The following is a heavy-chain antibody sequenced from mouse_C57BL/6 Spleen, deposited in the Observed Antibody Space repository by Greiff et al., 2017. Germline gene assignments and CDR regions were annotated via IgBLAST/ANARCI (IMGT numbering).Heavy chain of an antibody. CDR2: IDPTSGGT. D-gene: IGHD2-5*01. CDR1: GYTFTSYW. V-gene: IGHV1-72*01. CDR3: ARLYYRNFYFDY. J-gene: IGHJ2*01. Sequence: QVQLLQSGAELVKPGASVKLSCKASGYTFTSYWMPWVKQRPGRGLEWMGRIDPTSGGTKYNEKFKSKATLTVDKPSSTAYMQLSSLTSKDTAVYYCARLYYRNFYFDYWGQGTTRTVSS.